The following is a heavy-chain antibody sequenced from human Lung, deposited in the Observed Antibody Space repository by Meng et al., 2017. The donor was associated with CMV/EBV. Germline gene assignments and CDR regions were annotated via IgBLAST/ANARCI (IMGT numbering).Heavy chain of an antibody. CDR1: GFTFSSYA. CDR2: ISYDGSNK. J-gene: IGHJ3*02. D-gene: IGHD3-22*01. Sequence: GGSLRLXXAASGFTFSSYAMHWVRQAPGKGLEWVAVISYDGSNKYYADSVKGRFTISRDNSKNTLYLQMNSLRAEDTAVYYCAREFSGTTYYYDSSGYFAVEIWGQGTMVTVSS. CDR3: AREFSGTTYYYDSSGYFAVEI. V-gene: IGHV3-30*04.